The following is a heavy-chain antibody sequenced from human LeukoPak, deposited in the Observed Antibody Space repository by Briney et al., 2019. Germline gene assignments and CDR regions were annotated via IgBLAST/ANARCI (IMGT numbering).Heavy chain of an antibody. D-gene: IGHD6-13*01. CDR2: ISSSGSDI. J-gene: IGHJ4*02. CDR3: ARDRERVAAAGTLFTD. Sequence: GGSLRLSCAASGFTFSNYEMHWVRQAPGKGLEWVSYISSSGSDIYYADSVKGRFTISRDNAKNSLYLHMNSLRAEDTAVYYCARDRERVAAAGTLFTDWGQGILVTVSS. CDR1: GFTFSNYE. V-gene: IGHV3-48*03.